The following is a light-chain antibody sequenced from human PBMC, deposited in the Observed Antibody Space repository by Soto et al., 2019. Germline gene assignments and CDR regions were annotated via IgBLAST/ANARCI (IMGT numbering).Light chain of an antibody. CDR3: CSYAGTYTFVV. Sequence: QSATTQPRSVSGSPGQSVTISCTGTSHDVGGYDYVSWYQQSPGKAPKLIIYDVIERPSGVPDRFSGSKSGNTASLTISGVQAEDEGDYYCCSYAGTYTFVVFGGGTKLTVL. CDR1: SHDVGGYDY. CDR2: DVI. V-gene: IGLV2-11*01. J-gene: IGLJ2*01.